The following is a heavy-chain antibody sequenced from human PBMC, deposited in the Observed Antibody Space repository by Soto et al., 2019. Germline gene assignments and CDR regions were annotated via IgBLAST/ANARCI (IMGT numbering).Heavy chain of an antibody. CDR2: INPSGGST. CDR3: ARDLDYDSSGYYPRTDY. Sequence: QVQLVQSGAEVKKPGASVKVSCKASGYTFTSYYMHWVRQAPGQGLEWMGIINPSGGSTSYAQKFQGRVTMTRDTATSTGYMELSSLRSEDTAVYYCARDLDYDSSGYYPRTDYWGQGTLVTVSS. CDR1: GYTFTSYY. V-gene: IGHV1-46*01. J-gene: IGHJ4*02. D-gene: IGHD3-22*01.